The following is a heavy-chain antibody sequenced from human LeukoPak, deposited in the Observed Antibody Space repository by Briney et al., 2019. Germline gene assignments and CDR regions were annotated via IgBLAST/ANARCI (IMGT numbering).Heavy chain of an antibody. CDR2: IYTSGST. Sequence: SETLSLTRTVSGGSISSGSYYWSWIRQPAGKGLEWIGRIYTSGSTNYNPSLKSRVTISVDTSKNQFSLKLTSVTAADTAVYYCARDVVAAAGTWDYWGQGTLVTVSS. CDR1: GGSISSGSYY. D-gene: IGHD6-13*01. V-gene: IGHV4-61*02. J-gene: IGHJ4*02. CDR3: ARDVVAAAGTWDY.